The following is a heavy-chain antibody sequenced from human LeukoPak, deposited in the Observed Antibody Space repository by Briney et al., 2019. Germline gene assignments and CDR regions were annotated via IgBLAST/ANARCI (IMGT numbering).Heavy chain of an antibody. CDR2: IIPILGIA. V-gene: IGHV1-69*04. J-gene: IGHJ6*02. CDR3: ARDPGYSYGYSYYYYGMDV. Sequence: GSSVKVSCKASGGTFSSYAISWVRQAPGQGLEWMGRIIPILGIANYAQKFQGRVTITTDESTRTAYMELSSLRSEDTAVYYCARDPGYSYGYSYYYYGMDVWGQGTTVTVSS. D-gene: IGHD5-18*01. CDR1: GGTFSSYA.